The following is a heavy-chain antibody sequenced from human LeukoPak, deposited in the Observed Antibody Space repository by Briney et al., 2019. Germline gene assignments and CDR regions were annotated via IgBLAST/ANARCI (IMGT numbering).Heavy chain of an antibody. Sequence: EASVKVSCKASGYTFTSYDINWVRQTTGQGLEWMGWMNPNSGNTGYAQKFQGRVTITRNTSISTAYMELSSLRSEDTAVYYCARAQSIAAADHFDYWGQGTLVTVSS. J-gene: IGHJ4*02. CDR2: MNPNSGNT. CDR1: GYTFTSYD. D-gene: IGHD6-13*01. V-gene: IGHV1-8*03. CDR3: ARAQSIAAADHFDY.